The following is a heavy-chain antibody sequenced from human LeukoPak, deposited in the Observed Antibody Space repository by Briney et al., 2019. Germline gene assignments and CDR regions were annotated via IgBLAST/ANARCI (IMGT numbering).Heavy chain of an antibody. CDR3: ARSGTGLLRYYFDY. V-gene: IGHV4-38-2*02. D-gene: IGHD3-22*01. Sequence: ASETLSLTCTVSGYSISSGYYWGWIRPPPGKGLEGIGKLYHSGSTYYNPSLKRRVTISVDTSKNQFSLKLRSVTAADTAVYYCARSGTGLLRYYFDYWGQGTLITVSS. CDR1: GYSISSGYY. CDR2: LYHSGST. J-gene: IGHJ4*02.